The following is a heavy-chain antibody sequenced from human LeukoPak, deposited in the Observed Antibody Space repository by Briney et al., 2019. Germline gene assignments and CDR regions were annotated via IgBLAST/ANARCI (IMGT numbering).Heavy chain of an antibody. CDR2: IYPGDSDT. CDR1: GYGFTSYW. D-gene: IGHD6-13*01. Sequence: GESLKISCKGSGYGFTSYWIGWVRQMPGRGLEWMGIIYPGDSDTRYSPSFQGQVTISADKSISTAYLQWSSLKASDTAMYYCARLPLRAAAAGFALGNWFDPWGQGSLVTVSS. J-gene: IGHJ5*02. CDR3: ARLPLRAAAAGFALGNWFDP. V-gene: IGHV5-51*01.